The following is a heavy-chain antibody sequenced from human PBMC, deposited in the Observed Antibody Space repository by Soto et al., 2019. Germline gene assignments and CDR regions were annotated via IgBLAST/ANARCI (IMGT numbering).Heavy chain of an antibody. CDR2: INHSGST. J-gene: IGHJ6*02. CDR1: GGSFSGYY. V-gene: IGHV4-34*01. CDR3: AVIRGKPYSSGSPYGMDV. Sequence: LSLTCAVYGGSFSGYYWSWIRQPPGKGLEWIGEINHSGSTNYNPSLKSRVTISVDTSKNQFSLKLSSVTAADTAVYYCAVIRGKPYSSGSPYGMDVWGQGTTVTVSS. D-gene: IGHD6-19*01.